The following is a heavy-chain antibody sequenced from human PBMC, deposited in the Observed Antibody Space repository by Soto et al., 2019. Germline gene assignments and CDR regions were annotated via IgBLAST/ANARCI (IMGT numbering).Heavy chain of an antibody. D-gene: IGHD4-4*01. V-gene: IGHV3-7*01. CDR1: GFTFSSYW. CDR2: IKQDGSEK. J-gene: IGHJ3*02. Sequence: GGSLRLSCAASGFTFSSYWMSWVRQAPGKGLEWVANIKQDGSEKYYVDSVKGRFTISRDNAKNSLYLQMNSLRAEDTAAYYCAMKGLPTARNYGIENDAFDIWGQGTMVTVSS. CDR3: AMKGLPTARNYGIENDAFDI.